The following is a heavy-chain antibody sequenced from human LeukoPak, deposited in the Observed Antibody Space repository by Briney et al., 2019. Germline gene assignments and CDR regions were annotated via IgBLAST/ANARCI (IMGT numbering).Heavy chain of an antibody. D-gene: IGHD3-9*01. V-gene: IGHV4-39*01. CDR2: IYYSGST. Sequence: SETLSLTCTVTGGSISSSSYFWGWIRQPPEKGLEWIGSIYYSGSTYYNPSLKSRVTISVDTSKNQFSLKLNSVTAADTAVYYCASHIYDILTGYSYYFDYWGQGTLVTVSS. J-gene: IGHJ4*02. CDR1: GGSISSSSYF. CDR3: ASHIYDILTGYSYYFDY.